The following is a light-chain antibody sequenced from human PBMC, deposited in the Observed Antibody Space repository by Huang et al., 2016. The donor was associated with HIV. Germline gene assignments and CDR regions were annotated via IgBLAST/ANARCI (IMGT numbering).Light chain of an antibody. CDR3: QQLNSYPSFT. V-gene: IGKV1-9*01. CDR1: QGISSY. Sequence: IQLTQSPSSLSASVGDRVTITCRASQGISSYLAWYQQKPGKAPKLLIYAASTLQSGGPSRFSGSGSGTDFTLTISSLQPEDFATYYCQQLNSYPSFTFGPGTKVDIK. CDR2: AAS. J-gene: IGKJ3*01.